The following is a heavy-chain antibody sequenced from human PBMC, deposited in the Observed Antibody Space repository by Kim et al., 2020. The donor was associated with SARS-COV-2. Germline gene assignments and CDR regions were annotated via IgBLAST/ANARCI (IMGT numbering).Heavy chain of an antibody. D-gene: IGHD3-16*02. J-gene: IGHJ5*02. V-gene: IGHV4-31*02. CDR3: ARDSSRESYGGRFDP. Sequence: PSRKGRVNTSVDTSKNQFALKLSSVTAADTAVYYCARDSSRESYGGRFDPWGQGTLVTVSS.